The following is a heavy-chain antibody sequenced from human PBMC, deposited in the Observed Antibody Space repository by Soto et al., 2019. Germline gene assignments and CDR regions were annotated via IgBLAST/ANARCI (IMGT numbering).Heavy chain of an antibody. CDR2: IWYDGSNK. CDR3: ARDLVDTAMAADY. V-gene: IGHV3-33*01. D-gene: IGHD5-18*01. J-gene: IGHJ4*02. Sequence: PGGSLRLSCAASGFTFSSYGMHWVRQAPGKGLEWVAVIWYDGSNKYYADSVKGRFTISRDYSKNTLYLQMNSLRAEDTAVYYCARDLVDTAMAADYWGQGTLVTVSS. CDR1: GFTFSSYG.